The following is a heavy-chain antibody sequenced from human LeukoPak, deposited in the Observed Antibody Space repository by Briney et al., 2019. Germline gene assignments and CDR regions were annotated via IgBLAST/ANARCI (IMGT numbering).Heavy chain of an antibody. CDR3: ARDLIVPVGLTGSGSYSTDY. V-gene: IGHV1-18*01. Sequence: GASVKVSCKASGYTFTSYGISWVRQAPGQGLEWMGWISAYNGNTNYAQKLQGRVTMTTDTSTSTAYMELRSLRSDDTAVYYCARDLIVPVGLTGSGSYSTDYWGQGTLVTVSS. D-gene: IGHD3-10*01. CDR1: GYTFTSYG. J-gene: IGHJ4*02. CDR2: ISAYNGNT.